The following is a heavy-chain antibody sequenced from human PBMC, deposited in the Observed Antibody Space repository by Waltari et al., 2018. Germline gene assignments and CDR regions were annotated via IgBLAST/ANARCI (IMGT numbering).Heavy chain of an antibody. D-gene: IGHD1-1*01. CDR1: GFTFSGYT. CDR2: VRESGDNA. Sequence: EVQLVESGGDLVQPGGSLRLSCAASGFTFSGYTMSWVRQAPGKGLEWVASVRESGDNAYYPDTVKGRFAVSRDNSKNTLWLQMNSLRAEDAALYFCAKPKTATGTGFDCWGHGTLVTVSA. CDR3: AKPKTATGTGFDC. J-gene: IGHJ4*01. V-gene: IGHV3-23*04.